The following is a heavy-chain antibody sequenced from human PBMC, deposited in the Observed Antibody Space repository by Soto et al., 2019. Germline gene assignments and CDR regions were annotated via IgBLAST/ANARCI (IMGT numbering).Heavy chain of an antibody. CDR3: AELGCVLKELCDVPQ. D-gene: IGHD1-7*01. CDR2: ISGNSGKT. V-gene: IGHV3-23*01. CDR1: GFTFSSYA. Sequence: EVQLLESGGGLVQPGGSLRLSCTASGFTFSSYAMSWVRQAPGKEREGVSTISGNSGKTNYAESVKGRFSISRDNSKDTVQLQLDSLRAEDTAVYFCAELGCVLKELCDVPQWGHGTLVTVSS. J-gene: IGHJ4*01.